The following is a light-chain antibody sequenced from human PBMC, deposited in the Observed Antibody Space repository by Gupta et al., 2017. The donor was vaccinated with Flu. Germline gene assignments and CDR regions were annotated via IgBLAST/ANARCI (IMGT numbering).Light chain of an antibody. J-gene: IGLJ3*02. Sequence: QSVLTQPPSASGTPGQRVTISCSGSTSNIGSNYVYWHQQLPGTAPKLPIYRNNERPSGVPDRFSGSKSGTSASLAISGLRSEDETDYYCAAWDDSLSGWVFGGGTKLTVL. V-gene: IGLV1-47*01. CDR3: AAWDDSLSGWV. CDR1: TSNIGSNY. CDR2: RNN.